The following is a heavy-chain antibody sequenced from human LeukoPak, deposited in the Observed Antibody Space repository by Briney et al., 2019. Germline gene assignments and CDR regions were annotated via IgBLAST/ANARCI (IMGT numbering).Heavy chain of an antibody. Sequence: GGSLRLSCAASGFTFSSYGMHWVRQAPGKGLEWVAFIRYDGSNKYYADSVKGRFTISRDNSKNTLYLQMNSLRAEDTAVYYCARDGPGGYDSSGCDYWGQGTLVTVSS. V-gene: IGHV3-30*02. J-gene: IGHJ4*02. CDR2: IRYDGSNK. D-gene: IGHD3-22*01. CDR1: GFTFSSYG. CDR3: ARDGPGGYDSSGCDY.